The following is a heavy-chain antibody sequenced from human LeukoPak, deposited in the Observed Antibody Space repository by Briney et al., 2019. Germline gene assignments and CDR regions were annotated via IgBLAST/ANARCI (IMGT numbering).Heavy chain of an antibody. Sequence: PSETLSLTCTVSGGSISSSSYYWGWIRQPPGKGLEWIGSIYYSGSTYYNPSLKSRVTISVDTSKNQFSLKLSSVTAADTAVYYCASWYSSLKYFQHWGQGTLVTVSS. CDR3: ASWYSSLKYFQH. D-gene: IGHD6-13*01. CDR2: IYYSGST. V-gene: IGHV4-39*07. CDR1: GGSISSSSYY. J-gene: IGHJ1*01.